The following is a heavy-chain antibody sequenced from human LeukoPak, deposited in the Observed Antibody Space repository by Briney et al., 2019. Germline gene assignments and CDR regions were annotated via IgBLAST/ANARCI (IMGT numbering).Heavy chain of an antibody. D-gene: IGHD1-26*01. CDR2: INPNSGGT. CDR1: GYPFTGYY. Sequence: ASVKVSCKASGYPFTGYYIHWVRQAPGQGLEGMGWINPNSGGTNYAQKFQGRVTLTRDTSISTAYMELSRLRSDDTAVYYCVTLGATNFDYWGQGTLVTVSS. V-gene: IGHV1-2*02. J-gene: IGHJ4*02. CDR3: VTLGATNFDY.